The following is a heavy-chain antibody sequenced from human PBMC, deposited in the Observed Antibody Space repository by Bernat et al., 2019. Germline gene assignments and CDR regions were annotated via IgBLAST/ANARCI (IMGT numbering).Heavy chain of an antibody. Sequence: QLQLQESGPGLVKPSETLSLTCTVSVGSISSNNYFWGWIREPPGKGLEWIGSVYSSGSTYYNPSHKGRVTISVDTSKNQFSLKLTSVTAADTDVYYCATPWRATYYYGSSGYYGWDAFDTWGQGTMVTVSS. CDR1: VGSISSNNYF. V-gene: IGHV4-39*01. CDR3: ATPWRATYYYGSSGYYGWDAFDT. J-gene: IGHJ3*02. D-gene: IGHD3-22*01. CDR2: VYSSGST.